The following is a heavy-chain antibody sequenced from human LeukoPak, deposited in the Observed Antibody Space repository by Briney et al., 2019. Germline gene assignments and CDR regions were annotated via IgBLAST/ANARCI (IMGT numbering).Heavy chain of an antibody. Sequence: GGSLRLSCAASEFTFSSYWMSWVRQAPGKGLEWVTNIKQDGGQIYYLESVKGRFTVSRDNAKNSLYLQMNSLRAEDTAVYYCARLGARQMLEYWGQGTLVTVSS. CDR2: IKQDGGQI. D-gene: IGHD4-17*01. CDR3: ARLGARQMLEY. V-gene: IGHV3-7*01. CDR1: EFTFSSYW. J-gene: IGHJ4*02.